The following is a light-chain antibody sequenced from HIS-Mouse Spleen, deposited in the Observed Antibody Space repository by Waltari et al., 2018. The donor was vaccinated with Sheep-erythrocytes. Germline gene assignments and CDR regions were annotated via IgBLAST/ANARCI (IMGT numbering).Light chain of an antibody. J-gene: IGLJ3*02. CDR3: SSYTSSSTWV. Sequence: QSALTQPASVSGSPGQSITISCTGTSSDVGGYNYVSWYQQHPGKAPKLMIYAFRNRPSGVSTRCSGSKSGNTASLTISGLQAEDEADYYCSSYTSSSTWVFGGGTKLTVL. V-gene: IGLV2-14*01. CDR2: AFR. CDR1: SSDVGGYNY.